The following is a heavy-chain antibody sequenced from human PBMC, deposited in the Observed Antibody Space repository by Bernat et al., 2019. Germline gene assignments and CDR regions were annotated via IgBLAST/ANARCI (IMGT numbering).Heavy chain of an antibody. J-gene: IGHJ2*01. V-gene: IGHV3-53*02. CDR1: GFTVSSNY. Sequence: EVQLVETGGGLIQPGGSLRLSCAAPGFTVSSNYMSWVRQAPGKGLEWVSVIYSGGSTYYADSVKGRFTISRDNSKNTLYIQMNSLRAEDTAVYYCARDGRRWDSYGSWYFDLWGRGTLVTVSS. D-gene: IGHD5-18*01. CDR3: ARDGRRWDSYGSWYFDL. CDR2: IYSGGST.